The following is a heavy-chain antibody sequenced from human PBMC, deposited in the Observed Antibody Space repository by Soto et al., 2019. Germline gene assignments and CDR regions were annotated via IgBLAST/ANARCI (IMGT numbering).Heavy chain of an antibody. Sequence: QVQLVESGGGVVQPGRSLRLSCAASGFTFSSYGMHWVRQAPGKGLEWVAVISYDGSNKYYADSVKGRFTISRDNSKNTLYLQMNSLRAEDTAVYYCAKELEPNWFYPWGQGTLVTVSS. CDR2: ISYDGSNK. CDR3: AKELEPNWFYP. D-gene: IGHD1-1*01. V-gene: IGHV3-30*18. J-gene: IGHJ5*02. CDR1: GFTFSSYG.